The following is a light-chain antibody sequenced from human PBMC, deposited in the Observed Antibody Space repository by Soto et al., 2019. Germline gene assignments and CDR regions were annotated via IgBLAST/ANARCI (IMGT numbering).Light chain of an antibody. J-gene: IGKJ1*01. Sequence: IQLTQSPSSLSASVGDRVTITCRASQEISGYLAWYQQTPGKAPKLLIYGVSTLQDGVSSRFSGRGSGTDFSLTISSLQLEDFATYYCQHLHWAFGPGT. CDR3: QHLHWA. V-gene: IGKV1-9*01. CDR2: GVS. CDR1: QEISGY.